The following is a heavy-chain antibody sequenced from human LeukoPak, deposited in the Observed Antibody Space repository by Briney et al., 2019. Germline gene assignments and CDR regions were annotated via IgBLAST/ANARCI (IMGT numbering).Heavy chain of an antibody. D-gene: IGHD6-19*01. V-gene: IGHV3-23*01. CDR1: GFTFSNYA. J-gene: IGHJ4*01. CDR2: INNGNT. CDR3: AKEIPGRGWYSVDY. Sequence: GGSLRLSCTASGFTFSNYAMVWIRQTAGRGLDWVSTINNGNTLYSASVRGRFAISRDDSKDTLYLQMNSLRAEDTAVYYCAKEIPGRGWYSVDYWGLEPWSPSPQ.